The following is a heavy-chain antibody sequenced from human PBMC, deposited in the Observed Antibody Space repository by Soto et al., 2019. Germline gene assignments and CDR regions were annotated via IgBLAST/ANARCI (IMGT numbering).Heavy chain of an antibody. CDR2: IKHDGSEK. D-gene: IGHD6-19*01. V-gene: IGHV3-7*03. J-gene: IGHJ6*02. CDR3: ASVPGSPGYHGLDV. CDR1: GLTFNKYW. Sequence: GSLRLSCAASGLTFNKYWMTWVRQAPGKGLEWVATIKHDGSEKSNLDSVEGRFTISRDNARNSLSLQMNSLRVEDTAAYFCASVPGSPGYHGLDVWGQGTTVTVSS.